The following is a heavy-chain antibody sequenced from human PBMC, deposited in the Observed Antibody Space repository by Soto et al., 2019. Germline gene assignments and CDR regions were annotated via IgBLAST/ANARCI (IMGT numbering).Heavy chain of an antibody. CDR1: GFTFSTYS. CDR2: ISGSGNYT. J-gene: IGHJ4*02. V-gene: IGHV3-21*01. CDR3: AREGINNYNEYYFDS. D-gene: IGHD4-4*01. Sequence: GSLRLSCAASGFTFSTYSMNWVRQAPGKGLEWVSSISGSGNYTHYADFLRGRFTISRDNAKTSLYLQMNSLRAEDTAVYYCAREGINNYNEYYFDSWGQGTVVTVSS.